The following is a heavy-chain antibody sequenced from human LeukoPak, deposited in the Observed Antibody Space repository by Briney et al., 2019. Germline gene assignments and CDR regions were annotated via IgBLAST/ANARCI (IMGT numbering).Heavy chain of an antibody. CDR3: TRENAPVAGSNAIDL. D-gene: IGHD6-19*01. J-gene: IGHJ3*01. Sequence: GTSLRLSCAASGFIFSNYGMHWVRQAPGKGLEWVALIWYDARDGDYADSVKGRFTISRDNSKSTLYLQMYSLRAEDTAVYYCTRENAPVAGSNAIDLWGQGTMVTDSS. V-gene: IGHV3-33*01. CDR2: IWYDARDG. CDR1: GFIFSNYG.